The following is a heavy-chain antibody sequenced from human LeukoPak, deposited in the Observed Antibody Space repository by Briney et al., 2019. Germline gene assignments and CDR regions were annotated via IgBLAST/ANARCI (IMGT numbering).Heavy chain of an antibody. J-gene: IGHJ6*03. V-gene: IGHV1-46*01. CDR2: INPSGGST. CDR1: GYTFTSYY. CDR3: ARDPLTYYYMDV. Sequence: GASVTVSCKASGYTFTSYYMHWVRQAPGQGLEWMGIINPSGGSTSYAQKFQGRVTMTRDMSTSTVYMKLSSLRSEDTAVYYCARDPLTYYYMDVWGKGTTVTVSS.